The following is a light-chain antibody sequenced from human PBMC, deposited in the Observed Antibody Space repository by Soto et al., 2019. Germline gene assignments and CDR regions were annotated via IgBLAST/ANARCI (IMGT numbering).Light chain of an antibody. V-gene: IGLV2-11*01. CDR3: CSNAGSYPFV. CDR2: DVD. J-gene: IGLJ1*01. CDR1: SSDVGGYNY. Sequence: SVLTQPRSVFGSPGQSVTISCTGTSSDVGGYNYVSWYQHHTGKAPKLMIYDVDKRPSGVPGRFSGSKSGNTASLTISGLQAEDEADYYCCSNAGSYPFVFGTGTKVTVL.